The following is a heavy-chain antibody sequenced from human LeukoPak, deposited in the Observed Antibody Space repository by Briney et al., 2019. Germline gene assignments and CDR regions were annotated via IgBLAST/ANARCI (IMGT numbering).Heavy chain of an antibody. J-gene: IGHJ4*02. CDR1: GFTFNNYA. CDR3: AKGSVYGDYYFDY. Sequence: GGSLRLSCAASGFTFNNYAMNWVRQAPGEGLEWVSAISVSGGSTYYADSVKGRFTISRDNSKNTLFLQMSSLRAEDTALYYCAKGSVYGDYYFDYWGQGTLVTVSS. V-gene: IGHV3-23*01. D-gene: IGHD4-17*01. CDR2: ISVSGGST.